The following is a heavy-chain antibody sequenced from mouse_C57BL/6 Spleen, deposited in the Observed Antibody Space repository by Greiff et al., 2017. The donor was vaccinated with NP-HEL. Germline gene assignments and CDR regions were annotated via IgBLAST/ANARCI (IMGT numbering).Heavy chain of an antibody. CDR3: ARSDSYAMDY. V-gene: IGHV1-18*01. Sequence: EVMLVESGPELVKPGASVKIPCKASGYTFTDYNMDWVKQSHGKSLEWIGDINPNNGGTIYNQKFKGKATLTVDKSSSTAYMELRSLTSEDTAVYYCARSDSYAMDYWGQGTSVTVSS. J-gene: IGHJ4*01. CDR1: GYTFTDYN. CDR2: INPNNGGT.